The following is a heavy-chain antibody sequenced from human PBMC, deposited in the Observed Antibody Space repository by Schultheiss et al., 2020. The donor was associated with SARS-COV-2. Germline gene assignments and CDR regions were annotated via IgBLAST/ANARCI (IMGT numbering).Heavy chain of an antibody. D-gene: IGHD6-6*01. V-gene: IGHV4-4*02. Sequence: SQTLSLTCTVSGGSISSSNWWSWARQPPGKGLEWIGYIYYSGSTYYNPSLKSRVTISVDTSKNQFSLKLSSVTAADTAVYYCARVPYSSSSLLWFDPWGQGTLVTVSS. CDR1: GGSISSSNW. CDR2: IYYSGST. J-gene: IGHJ5*02. CDR3: ARVPYSSSSLLWFDP.